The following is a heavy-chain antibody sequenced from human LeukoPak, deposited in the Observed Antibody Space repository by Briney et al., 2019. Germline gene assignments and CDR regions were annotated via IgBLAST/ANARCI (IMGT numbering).Heavy chain of an antibody. V-gene: IGHV3-23*01. J-gene: IGHJ4*02. CDR3: TKGSYYDNSGRAYFDY. CDR2: ISASGATS. Sequence: GGSLRLSCAASGFTFTSYAMNWVRQAPGKGLEWVSVISASGATSDYADSVKGRFTISRDNSKNTLYLQMNSLRAEDTAVYYCTKGSYYDNSGRAYFDYWGQGTLVTVSS. CDR1: GFTFTSYA. D-gene: IGHD3-22*01.